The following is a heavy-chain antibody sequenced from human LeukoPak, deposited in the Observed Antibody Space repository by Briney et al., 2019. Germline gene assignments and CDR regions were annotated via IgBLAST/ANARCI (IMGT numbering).Heavy chain of an antibody. CDR2: IVPILGTA. CDR1: GGTLSSYG. J-gene: IGHJ4*02. V-gene: IGHV1-69*04. CDR3: ARDNDDILPGFEYGH. Sequence: SVKVSCTASGGTLSSYGISWVRQAPGRGLEWMGRIVPILGTAKYAQRFQDRVTITADKSTNTAYMELSSLKSEDTAVYYCARDNDDILPGFEYGHWGQGTLVTVSS. D-gene: IGHD3-9*01.